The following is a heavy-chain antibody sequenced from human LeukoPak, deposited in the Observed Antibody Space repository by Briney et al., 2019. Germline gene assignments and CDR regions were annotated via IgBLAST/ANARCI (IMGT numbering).Heavy chain of an antibody. CDR2: ISYDGSNK. CDR3: ARGGGPAAYYYYGMDV. Sequence: GRSLRLSCAASGFTFSSYAKHWVRQAPGKGLEWVAVISYDGSNKYYADSVKGRFTISRDNSKNTLYLQMNSLRAEDTAVYYCARGGGPAAYYYYGMDVWGQGTTVTVSS. CDR1: GFTFSSYA. V-gene: IGHV3-30-3*01. J-gene: IGHJ6*02. D-gene: IGHD2-2*01.